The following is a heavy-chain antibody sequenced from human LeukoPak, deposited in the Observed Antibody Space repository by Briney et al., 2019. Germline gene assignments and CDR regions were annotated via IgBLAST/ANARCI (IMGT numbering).Heavy chain of an antibody. J-gene: IGHJ3*02. D-gene: IGHD2-2*02. V-gene: IGHV1-69*05. CDR3: ARDRVVVVPAAINAFDI. Sequence: SVKVSCKASGGTFSSYAISWVRQAPGQGLEWMGGIIPIFGTANYAQKFQGRVTITTDESTSTAYMELSSLRSEDTAVYYCARDRVVVVPAAINAFDIWGQGTMVTVSS. CDR1: GGTFSSYA. CDR2: IIPIFGTA.